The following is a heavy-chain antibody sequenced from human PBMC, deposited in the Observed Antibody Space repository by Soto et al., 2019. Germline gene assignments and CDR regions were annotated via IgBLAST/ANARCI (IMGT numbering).Heavy chain of an antibody. D-gene: IGHD2-21*01. CDR1: GYTFTGYY. CDR3: ARSTGPYFFSWFDP. Sequence: SGAEVKKPGASVKVSCKASGYTFTGYYMHWVRQAPGQGLEWMGWINPNSGGTNYAQKFQGWVTMTRDTSISTAYMELSRLRSDDTAVYYCARSTGPYFFSWFDPWGQGTLVTVSS. J-gene: IGHJ5*02. CDR2: INPNSGGT. V-gene: IGHV1-2*04.